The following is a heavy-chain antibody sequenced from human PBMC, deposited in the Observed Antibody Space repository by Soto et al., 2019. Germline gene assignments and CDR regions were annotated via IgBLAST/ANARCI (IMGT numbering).Heavy chain of an antibody. CDR3: ARAAGVSEGIPGY. V-gene: IGHV3-48*01. CDR1: GFTFSSYS. D-gene: IGHD2-21*01. J-gene: IGHJ4*02. Sequence: PGGSLRLSCAASGFTFSSYSMNWVRQAPGKGLEWVSYISSSSSTIYYADSVKGRFTISRDNAKNSLYLQMNSLRAEDTAVYYCARAAGVSEGIPGYWGQGTLVTVSS. CDR2: ISSSSSTI.